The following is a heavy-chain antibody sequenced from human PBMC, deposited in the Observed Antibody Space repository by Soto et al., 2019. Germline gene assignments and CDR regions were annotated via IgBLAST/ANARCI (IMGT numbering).Heavy chain of an antibody. CDR2: VYYSGST. D-gene: IGHD4-17*01. CDR1: GASVSSDTHY. CDR3: ARGAATVTPGWFDP. Sequence: SETLSLTCTVSGASVSSDTHYWAWVRQPLGKGLEWIGCVYYSGSTYYNPSLKSRVTISVDTSKNQFSLKLTSVTAADTAVYYCARGAATVTPGWFDPWGQGIMVTVS. J-gene: IGHJ5*02. V-gene: IGHV4-39*07.